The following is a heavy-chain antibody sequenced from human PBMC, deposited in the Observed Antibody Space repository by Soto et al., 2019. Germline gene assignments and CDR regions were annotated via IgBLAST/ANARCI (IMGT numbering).Heavy chain of an antibody. V-gene: IGHV4-31*03. CDR3: ASSVAAGYSYGYNPLAY. Sequence: SETLSLTCSVSGGSISSSRYYWTWIRQVPGKGLEWIGYTYIGGSTYYDPSLKSRLSISLDTSKNQFSLRLTSVSAADTAIYYCASSVAAGYSYGYNPLAYWCRGTLVTVSS. CDR2: TYIGGST. CDR1: GGSISSSRYY. J-gene: IGHJ4*02. D-gene: IGHD5-18*01.